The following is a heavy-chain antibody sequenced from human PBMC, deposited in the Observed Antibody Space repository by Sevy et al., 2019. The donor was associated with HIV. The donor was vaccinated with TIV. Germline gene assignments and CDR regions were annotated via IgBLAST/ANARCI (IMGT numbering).Heavy chain of an antibody. V-gene: IGHV3-21*04. CDR1: GFPFSKYS. Sequence: GGSLRLSCAASGFPFSKYSMIWIHQTPGKGLEWVATFSFGCGQINYADSVKGRFTISRDDSRNTFYLQMNSLRSDDTAIYYCAREGCTRPHDYWGQGTVVTVSS. CDR3: AREGCTRPHDY. J-gene: IGHJ4*02. D-gene: IGHD2-8*01. CDR2: FSFGCGQI.